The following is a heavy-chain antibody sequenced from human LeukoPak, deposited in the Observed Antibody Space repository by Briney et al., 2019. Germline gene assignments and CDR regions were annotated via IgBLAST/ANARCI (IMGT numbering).Heavy chain of an antibody. Sequence: GGSLRLSCAASGFTFSSYAMSWVRQAPGKGLEWVSSISSSSSYIYYADSVKGRFTISRDNAKNSLYLQMNSLRAEDTAVYYCARDWYSGYDYDYWGQGTLVTVSS. CDR1: GFTFSSYA. D-gene: IGHD5-12*01. V-gene: IGHV3-21*01. CDR3: ARDWYSGYDYDY. J-gene: IGHJ4*02. CDR2: ISSSSSYI.